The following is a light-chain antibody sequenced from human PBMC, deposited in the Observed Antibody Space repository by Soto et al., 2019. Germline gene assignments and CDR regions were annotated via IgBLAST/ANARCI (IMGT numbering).Light chain of an antibody. V-gene: IGLV2-11*01. Sequence: QSVLTQPRSVSGSPGQSVTISCTGTSSDVGAYNHVSWYQQYPGKAPKLMIFEVSQRPSRVPYRFSGSKSGNAASLTISGLQAEDEADYYCCSYAGSYSVVFGGGTKLTVL. CDR3: CSYAGSYSVV. CDR1: SSDVGAYNH. CDR2: EVS. J-gene: IGLJ2*01.